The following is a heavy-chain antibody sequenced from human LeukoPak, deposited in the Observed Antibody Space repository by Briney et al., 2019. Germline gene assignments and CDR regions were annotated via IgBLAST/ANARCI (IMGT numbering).Heavy chain of an antibody. J-gene: IGHJ4*02. Sequence: SETLSLTCTVSGVSISTYYWSWIRQPPGKGLEWIGYIYYSGNTYYNPSLESRVTISLDTSKNQFSLKLSSVTAADTAVYYCARGGGLGLDYWGQGTLVTVSP. CDR1: GVSISTYY. CDR2: IYYSGNT. D-gene: IGHD3/OR15-3a*01. V-gene: IGHV4-59*08. CDR3: ARGGGLGLDY.